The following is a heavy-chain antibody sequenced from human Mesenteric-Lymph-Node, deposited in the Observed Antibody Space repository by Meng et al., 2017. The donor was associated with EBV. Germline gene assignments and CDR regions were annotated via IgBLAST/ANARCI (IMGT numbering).Heavy chain of an antibody. Sequence: VQLVESGGGLVQPGGSLGLSCAASGFTFSNSDMNWVHQAPGKGLERISGVTWNGNRTHYADSVKGRFTISRDNSKNTVYLQMNSLGVEDTAMYYCSKVWAPWGQGTLVTVSS. V-gene: IGHV3-35*01. CDR3: SKVWAP. CDR2: VTWNGNRT. D-gene: IGHD3-16*01. J-gene: IGHJ5*02. CDR1: GFTFSNSD.